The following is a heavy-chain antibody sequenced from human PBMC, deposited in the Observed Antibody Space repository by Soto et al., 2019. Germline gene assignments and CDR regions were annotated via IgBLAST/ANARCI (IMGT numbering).Heavy chain of an antibody. Sequence: QAQLVQSGAEVKKPGASVNVSCKASGYDYVTYAITWVRQRPGQGLEWMGWISTLNGNTNYAQNFQGRVTMTTDTSTRIVHLELRSLRSDDTAVYYCARRVQVLVPDYYGMDVWGQGTTVTVSS. CDR1: GYDYVTYA. CDR2: ISTLNGNT. V-gene: IGHV1-18*01. J-gene: IGHJ6*02. D-gene: IGHD2-21*01. CDR3: ARRVQVLVPDYYGMDV.